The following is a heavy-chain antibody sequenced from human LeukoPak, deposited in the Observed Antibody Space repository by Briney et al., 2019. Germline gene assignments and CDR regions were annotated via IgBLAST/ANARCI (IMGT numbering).Heavy chain of an antibody. D-gene: IGHD3-22*01. V-gene: IGHV1-58*01. J-gene: IGHJ4*02. Sequence: ASVKVSCKTSGFTFISSAVQWVRQARGQRLEWIGWIVVGSGNTNYAQKFQERVTITRDMSTSTAYMELSSLRSEDTAVYYCAADPSYSSGYRYYFDYWGQGTLVTVSS. CDR1: GFTFISSA. CDR3: AADPSYSSGYRYYFDY. CDR2: IVVGSGNT.